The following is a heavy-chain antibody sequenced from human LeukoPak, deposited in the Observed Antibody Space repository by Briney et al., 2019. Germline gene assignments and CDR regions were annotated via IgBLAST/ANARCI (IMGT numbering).Heavy chain of an antibody. J-gene: IGHJ3*02. Sequence: GGSLRLSCAASGFTVSSNYMSWVRQAPGKGLEWVSVIYSGGSTCYADSVKGRFTISRDNSKNTLYLQMNSLRAEDTAVYYCARDRTGTTAFDIWGQGTMVTVSS. CDR3: ARDRTGTTAFDI. CDR1: GFTVSSNY. CDR2: IYSGGST. V-gene: IGHV3-66*01. D-gene: IGHD1-1*01.